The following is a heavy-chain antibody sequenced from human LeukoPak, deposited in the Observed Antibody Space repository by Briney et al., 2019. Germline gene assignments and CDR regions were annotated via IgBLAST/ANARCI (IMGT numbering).Heavy chain of an antibody. Sequence: GGSLRLSCVASGFAFSSYAMHWVRQAPDNGLEWVAIIWFDGSNKFYGDSVQGRFTVSRDNSEDMAYLQMNRLTAEDTALYYCARDEGTTSTPGWTFDDWGQGTLVTVSA. D-gene: IGHD4-11*01. V-gene: IGHV3-33*08. CDR2: IWFDGSNK. CDR1: GFAFSSYA. J-gene: IGHJ4*02. CDR3: ARDEGTTSTPGWTFDD.